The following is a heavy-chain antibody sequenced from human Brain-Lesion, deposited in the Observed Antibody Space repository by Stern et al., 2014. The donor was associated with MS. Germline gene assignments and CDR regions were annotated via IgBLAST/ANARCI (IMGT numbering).Heavy chain of an antibody. CDR2: INPNTGGT. V-gene: IGHV1-2*02. J-gene: IGHJ6*02. Sequence: VQLAQSGAEVKKPGASVKVSCKTSGYIFTGYYIHWVRQAPGQGLEWMAWINPNTGGTKYAQKFQGRVTMSRDTSISTAYVELSSLTSDDTAVYYCARDRRGITIFGVVTDYYYLGMDVWGQGTTVTVSS. D-gene: IGHD3-3*01. CDR1: GYIFTGYY. CDR3: ARDRRGITIFGVVTDYYYLGMDV.